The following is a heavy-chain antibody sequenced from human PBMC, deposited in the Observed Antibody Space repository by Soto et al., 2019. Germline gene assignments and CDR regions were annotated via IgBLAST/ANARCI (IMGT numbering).Heavy chain of an antibody. CDR3: VKDGSSGWPYFYDMDV. J-gene: IGHJ6*02. CDR1: GFTFSSYG. V-gene: IGHV3-30*18. Sequence: QVQLVESGGGVVQPGRSLRLSCAASGFTFSSYGMHWVRQAPGKGLEWVAVISYDGSNKYYADSVKGRFTISRDNSKNTLYLQMSSLRAEDTAVYYCVKDGSSGWPYFYDMDVRGQGTTVTVSS. CDR2: ISYDGSNK. D-gene: IGHD6-19*01.